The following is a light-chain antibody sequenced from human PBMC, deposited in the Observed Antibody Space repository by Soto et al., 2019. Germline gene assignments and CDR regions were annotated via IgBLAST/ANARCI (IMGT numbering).Light chain of an antibody. CDR1: SSDVGSYNL. CDR2: EGS. Sequence: QSALTQPASVSGSPGQSSTISCTGTSSDVGSYNLVSWYQQHPGKAPKLMIYEGSKRPSGVSNRFSGSKSGNTASLTISGLQAEDEADYYCCSYAGSSTSVVFGGRTKLTVL. CDR3: CSYAGSSTSVV. V-gene: IGLV2-23*01. J-gene: IGLJ2*01.